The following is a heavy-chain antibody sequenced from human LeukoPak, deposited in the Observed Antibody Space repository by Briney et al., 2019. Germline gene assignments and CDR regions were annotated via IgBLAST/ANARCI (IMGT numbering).Heavy chain of an antibody. Sequence: GGSLRLSCAASGFTFSSYGMHWVRQAPGKWLEWVAVIWYDGSNKYYADSVRGRFTISRDNSKNTLYLQMNSLRAEDTAVYYCAREAESYYVNAFDIWGQGTMVTVSS. D-gene: IGHD3-16*01. V-gene: IGHV3-33*01. CDR2: IWYDGSNK. J-gene: IGHJ3*02. CDR3: AREAESYYVNAFDI. CDR1: GFTFSSYG.